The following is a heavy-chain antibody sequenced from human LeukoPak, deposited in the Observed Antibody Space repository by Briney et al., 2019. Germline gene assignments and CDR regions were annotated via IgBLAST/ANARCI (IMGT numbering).Heavy chain of an antibody. Sequence: GGSLRLSCAASGFTFSNYWMTWVRQAPGKGLEWVANINRDGSERYYVDSVKGRLTISRDDAKSSLYLQMNSLRAEDTAVYYCARRNAMDVWDQGTTVIVFS. CDR3: ARRNAMDV. CDR2: INRDGSER. J-gene: IGHJ6*02. V-gene: IGHV3-7*03. CDR1: GFTFSNYW.